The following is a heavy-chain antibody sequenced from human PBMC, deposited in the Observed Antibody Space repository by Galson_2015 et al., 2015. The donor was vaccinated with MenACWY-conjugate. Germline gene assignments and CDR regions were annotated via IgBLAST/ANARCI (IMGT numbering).Heavy chain of an antibody. CDR2: ISSSSTI. CDR3: ARGGRGYSYGLGY. J-gene: IGHJ4*02. D-gene: IGHD5-18*01. V-gene: IGHV3-48*04. Sequence: SLRLSCAASGFTFSSYSMNWVRQAPGKGLEWVSYISSSSTIYYADSVKSRFTISRGNAKNSLYLQMNSLRAEDTAVYYCARGGRGYSYGLGYWGQGTLVTVSS. CDR1: GFTFSSYS.